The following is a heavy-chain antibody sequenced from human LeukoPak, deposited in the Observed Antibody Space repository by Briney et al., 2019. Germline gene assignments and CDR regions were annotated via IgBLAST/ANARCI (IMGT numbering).Heavy chain of an antibody. CDR2: IYYSGST. V-gene: IGHV4-39*07. CDR1: GGSISSSSYY. J-gene: IGHJ3*02. CDR3: ARTGQQLVLGDAFDT. D-gene: IGHD6-13*01. Sequence: PSETLSLTCTVSGGSISSSSYYWGWIRQPPGKGLEWIGSIYYSGSTNYNPSLKSRVTISVDTSKNQFSLKLSSVTAADTAVYYCARTGQQLVLGDAFDTWGQGTMVTVSS.